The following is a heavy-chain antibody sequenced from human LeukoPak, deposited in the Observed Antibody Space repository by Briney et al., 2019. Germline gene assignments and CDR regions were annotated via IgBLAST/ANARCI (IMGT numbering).Heavy chain of an antibody. Sequence: SETLSLTCAVYGGSFSGYYWSWIRQPPGKGLEWIGEINHSGSTNYNPSLKSRVTISVDTSKNQFSLKLSSVTAADTAVYYCARDPQQWLVEGGFDYWGQGTLVTASS. CDR3: ARDPQQWLVEGGFDY. D-gene: IGHD6-19*01. CDR2: INHSGST. CDR1: GGSFSGYY. V-gene: IGHV4-34*01. J-gene: IGHJ4*02.